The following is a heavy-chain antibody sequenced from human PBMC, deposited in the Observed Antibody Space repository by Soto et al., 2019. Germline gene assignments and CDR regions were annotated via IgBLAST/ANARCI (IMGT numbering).Heavy chain of an antibody. CDR2: ISGSGGST. CDR3: AKDIFVHLLNAFDI. CDR1: GFTFGSYA. D-gene: IGHD3-3*01. Sequence: EVQLLESGGGLVQPGGSLRLSCAASGFTFGSYAMSWVRQAPGKGLEWVSAISGSGGSTYYADSVKGRFTISRDNSKNRMYLQMNSLRAEDTVVDYCAKDIFVHLLNAFDIWGQGTMVTVSS. V-gene: IGHV3-23*01. J-gene: IGHJ3*02.